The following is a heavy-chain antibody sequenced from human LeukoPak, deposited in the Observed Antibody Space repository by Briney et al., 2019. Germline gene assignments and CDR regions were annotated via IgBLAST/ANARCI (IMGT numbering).Heavy chain of an antibody. V-gene: IGHV1-8*01. CDR2: VNPNSGNT. J-gene: IGHJ5*02. CDR3: ARGARDYPKGWFDP. D-gene: IGHD3-10*01. CDR1: GYTFTIYD. Sequence: ASVKVSCKASGYTFTIYDINWVRQATGQGLEWLGWVNPNSGNTGYGAKFQGRVTMTRNTSISTAYMELSSLRSEDTAVYYCARGARDYPKGWFDPWGQGTLVTVSS.